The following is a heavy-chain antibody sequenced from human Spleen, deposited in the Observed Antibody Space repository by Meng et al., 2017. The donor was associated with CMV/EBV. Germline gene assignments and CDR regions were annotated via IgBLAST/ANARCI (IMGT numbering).Heavy chain of an antibody. V-gene: IGHV3-20*04. Sequence: GGSLRLSCAASGFTFDDYGMTWVRQGPGKGLEWVSGINWNSDSTSYVESVKGRFTISRDNAKSSLYLEMKSLRAEDTALYYCVRGGSSWYGGLEYWGRGTLVTVSS. CDR2: INWNSDST. J-gene: IGHJ4*02. CDR1: GFTFDDYG. D-gene: IGHD6-13*01. CDR3: VRGGSSWYGGLEY.